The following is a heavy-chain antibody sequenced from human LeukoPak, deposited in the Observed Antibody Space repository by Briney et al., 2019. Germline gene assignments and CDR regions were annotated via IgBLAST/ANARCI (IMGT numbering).Heavy chain of an antibody. D-gene: IGHD1-1*01. J-gene: IGHJ6*03. Sequence: ASVKVSCKASGYIFIGYYMHWLRQAPGQGLEWMGWINPNSGGADYAQKFQGRVTMTRDTAISTAYMELSSLRSDDTAVYYCARDTQLGWAHYYYYYMDVWGKGTTVTVSS. CDR3: ARDTQLGWAHYYYYYMDV. CDR1: GYIFIGYY. CDR2: INPNSGGA. V-gene: IGHV1-2*02.